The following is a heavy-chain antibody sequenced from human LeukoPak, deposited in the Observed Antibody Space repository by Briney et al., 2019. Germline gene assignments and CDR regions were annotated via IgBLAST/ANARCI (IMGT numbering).Heavy chain of an antibody. J-gene: IGHJ4*02. D-gene: IGHD3-3*01. CDR2: IYYSGST. CDR1: GGSISSYY. V-gene: IGHV4-59*01. CDR3: ASSEYDFWSGYNFDY. Sequence: PSETQSLTCTVSGGSISSYYWSWIRQPPGKGLEWIGYIYYSGSTNYNPSLKSRVTISVDTSKNQFSLKLSSVTTADTAVYYCASSEYDFWSGYNFDYWGQGTLVTVSS.